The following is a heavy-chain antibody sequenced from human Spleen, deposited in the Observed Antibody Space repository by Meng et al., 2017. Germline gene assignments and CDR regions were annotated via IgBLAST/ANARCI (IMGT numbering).Heavy chain of an antibody. CDR1: GGTFSSYA. CDR3: ARVASVTTNAFDI. Sequence: SVKVSCKASGGTFSSYAISWVRQAPGQGLEWMGGIIPIFGTANYAQKFQGRVTITTDESTSTAYMELSSLRSEDTAVYYCARVASVTTNAFDIWGQGTMVTVSS. CDR2: IIPIFGTA. V-gene: IGHV1-69*05. D-gene: IGHD4-17*01. J-gene: IGHJ3*02.